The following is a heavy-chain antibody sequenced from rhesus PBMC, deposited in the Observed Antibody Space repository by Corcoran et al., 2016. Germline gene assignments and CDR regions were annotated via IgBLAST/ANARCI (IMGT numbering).Heavy chain of an antibody. CDR2: VYGRGGIT. J-gene: IGHJ4*01. CDR3: ATSTVAATAY. CDR1: GYSINNNY. Sequence: QVQLQESGPGLVKPSETLSLTCTVSGYSINNNYWSWIPQSAGRGLVWIGYVYGRGGITYYTPSLKSRVTISTDTSKNQFSLKLSSVTAADTAIYYCATSTVAATAYWGQGVLVTVSS. V-gene: IGHV4-160*01. D-gene: IGHD4-29*01.